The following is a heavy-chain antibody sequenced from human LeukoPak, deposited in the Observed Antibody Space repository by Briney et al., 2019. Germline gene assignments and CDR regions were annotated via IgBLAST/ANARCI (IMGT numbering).Heavy chain of an antibody. D-gene: IGHD5-12*01. CDR1: GFTFSSYW. CDR2: IKQDGSEK. CDR3: HGNSGYGHFDY. V-gene: IGHV3-7*03. Sequence: GGSLRLSCAASGFTFSSYWMSWVRQAPGKGLEWVANIKQDGSEKYYVDSVKGRSTISRDNAKNSLYLQMNSLRAEDTAVYYWHGNSGYGHFDYWGQGTLVTVSS. J-gene: IGHJ4*02.